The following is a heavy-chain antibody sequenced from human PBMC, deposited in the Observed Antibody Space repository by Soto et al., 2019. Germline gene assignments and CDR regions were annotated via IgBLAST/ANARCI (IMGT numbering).Heavy chain of an antibody. CDR2: IYYSGTT. J-gene: IGHJ5*02. CDR1: GDSMGSGDYY. Sequence: QVQLQESGPGLVKPSQTLSLTCTVSGDSMGSGDYYWTWIRQPPGKGLEWLGYIYYSGTTFYNTSLERRVHVSIDTSKNHFSLRLTSVTAADTAVYYCSRGSTYYGFLTWGQGTLVTVSS. V-gene: IGHV4-30-4*01. CDR3: SRGSTYYGFLT. D-gene: IGHD3-10*01.